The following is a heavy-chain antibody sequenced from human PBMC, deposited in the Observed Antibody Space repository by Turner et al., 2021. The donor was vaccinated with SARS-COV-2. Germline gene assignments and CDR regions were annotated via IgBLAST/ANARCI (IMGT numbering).Heavy chain of an antibody. CDR1: GFPFSNYG. D-gene: IGHD4-17*01. Sequence: EVQLLESEGGLVQPGGSLRLSCSASGFPFSNYGMCWVRQAPGKGLEWVSAILGSGGTTYADSVKGRFTSSRDNSKNTLYLQMNSLRAEDTAVYYCAKVASNPGDYFDYWGQGTLVTVSS. J-gene: IGHJ4*02. CDR2: ILGSGGTT. V-gene: IGHV3-23*01. CDR3: AKVASNPGDYFDY.